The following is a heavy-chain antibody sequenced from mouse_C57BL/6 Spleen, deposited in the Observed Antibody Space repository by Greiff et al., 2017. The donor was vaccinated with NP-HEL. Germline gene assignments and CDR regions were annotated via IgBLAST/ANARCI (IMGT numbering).Heavy chain of an antibody. Sequence: EVKLVESEGGLVQPGSSMKLSCTASGFTFSDYYMAWVRQVPEKGLEWVANINYDGSSTYYLDSLKSRFIISRDNAKNILYLQMSSLKSEDIATYYCARFPGTFYAMDYWGQGTSVTVSS. D-gene: IGHD4-1*01. CDR3: ARFPGTFYAMDY. CDR1: GFTFSDYY. CDR2: INYDGSST. J-gene: IGHJ4*01. V-gene: IGHV5-16*01.